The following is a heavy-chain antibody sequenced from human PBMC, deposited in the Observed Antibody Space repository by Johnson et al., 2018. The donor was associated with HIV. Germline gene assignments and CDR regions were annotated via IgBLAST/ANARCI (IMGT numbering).Heavy chain of an antibody. V-gene: IGHV3-33*08. CDR3: ARDYPCGRDGSCYTAQPNDAFDI. D-gene: IGHD2-15*01. J-gene: IGHJ3*02. Sequence: QVQLVESGGGVVQPGGSLRLSCAASGFTFSSYAMRWVRQAPGKGLEWVAVICYDGGNTYYADSVKGRFTISRDNSKNTLYLQMNSLRAEDTAVYYCARDYPCGRDGSCYTAQPNDAFDIWGQGTMVTVSS. CDR1: GFTFSSYA. CDR2: ICYDGGNT.